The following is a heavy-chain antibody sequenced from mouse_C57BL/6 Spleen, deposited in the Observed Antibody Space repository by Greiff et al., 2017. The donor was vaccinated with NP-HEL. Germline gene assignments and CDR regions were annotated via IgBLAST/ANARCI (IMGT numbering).Heavy chain of an antibody. CDR1: GFTFSSYA. CDR2: ISDGGSYT. J-gene: IGHJ4*01. CDR3: AREAYYYGSSYWNAMDY. D-gene: IGHD1-1*01. V-gene: IGHV5-4*01. Sequence: EVKLMESGGGLVKPGGSLKLSCAASGFTFSSYAMSWVRQTPEQRLEWVATISDGGSYTYYPDNVKGRFTISRDNAKNNLYLQMSHLKSEDTAMYYCAREAYYYGSSYWNAMDYWGQGTSVTVSS.